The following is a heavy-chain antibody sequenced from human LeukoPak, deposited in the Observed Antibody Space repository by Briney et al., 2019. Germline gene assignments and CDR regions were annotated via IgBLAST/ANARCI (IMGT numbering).Heavy chain of an antibody. V-gene: IGHV3-74*01. Sequence: GGSLRLSCAASGFTFSSYWMNWVRQAPGKGLVWVSRIASGGSSTTYADSVKGRFSISRDNAKNTLYLQMNSLRVEDTAVYYCTRGRPHGNDYWGQGTLVTVSS. D-gene: IGHD4-23*01. J-gene: IGHJ4*02. CDR1: GFTFSSYW. CDR2: IASGGSST. CDR3: TRGRPHGNDY.